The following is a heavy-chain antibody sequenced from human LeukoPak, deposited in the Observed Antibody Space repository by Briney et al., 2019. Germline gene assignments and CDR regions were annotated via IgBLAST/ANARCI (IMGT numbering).Heavy chain of an antibody. Sequence: GGSLRLSCAASGFTFSSYGMHWVRQAPGKGLEWVAVISYDGSNKYYADSVKGRFTISRDNSKNTLYLQMNSLRAEDTAVYYCARGGGYCSGGSCHIDYWGQGTLVTVSS. D-gene: IGHD2-15*01. V-gene: IGHV3-30*03. CDR1: GFTFSSYG. J-gene: IGHJ4*02. CDR3: ARGGGYCSGGSCHIDY. CDR2: ISYDGSNK.